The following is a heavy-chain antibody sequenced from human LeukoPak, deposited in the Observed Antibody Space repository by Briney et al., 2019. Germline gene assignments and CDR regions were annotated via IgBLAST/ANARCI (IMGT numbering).Heavy chain of an antibody. Sequence: GGSLRLSCAASGFTFDDYAMHWVRQAPGKGLEWVSGISWNSGSIGYADSVKGRFTISRDNAKNSLYLQMNSLRAEDTALYYCAKDSSGYLAALDYWGQGTLVTVSS. CDR3: AKDSSGYLAALDY. D-gene: IGHD3-22*01. J-gene: IGHJ4*02. CDR2: ISWNSGSI. CDR1: GFTFDDYA. V-gene: IGHV3-9*01.